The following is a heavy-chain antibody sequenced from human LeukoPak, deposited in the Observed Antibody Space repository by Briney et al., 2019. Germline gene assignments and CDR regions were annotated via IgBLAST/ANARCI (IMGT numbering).Heavy chain of an antibody. V-gene: IGHV3-20*04. CDR1: GFSFDDYD. Sequence: GGSLRLSCAASGFSFDDYDMSWVRQAPGKGLEWVSGINWNGGSTGYADSVKGRFTISRDNAKNSLYLQMSSLRAEDTALYYCAREQGGYFDYWGQGTLVTVSS. CDR2: INWNGGST. CDR3: AREQGGYFDY. D-gene: IGHD3-16*01. J-gene: IGHJ4*02.